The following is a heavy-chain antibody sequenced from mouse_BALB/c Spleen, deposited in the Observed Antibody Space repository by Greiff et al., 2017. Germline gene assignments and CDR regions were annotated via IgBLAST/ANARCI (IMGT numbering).Heavy chain of an antibody. CDR1: GYSITSGYY. V-gene: IGHV3-6*02. Sequence: EVKLMESGPGLVKPSQSLSLTCSVTGYSITSGYYWNWIRQFPGNKLEWMGYISYDGSNNYNPSLKNRISITRDTSKNQFFLKLNSVTTEDTATYYCARENYRYDVYFDYWGQGTTLTVSS. CDR2: ISYDGSN. J-gene: IGHJ2*01. CDR3: ARENYRYDVYFDY. D-gene: IGHD2-14*01.